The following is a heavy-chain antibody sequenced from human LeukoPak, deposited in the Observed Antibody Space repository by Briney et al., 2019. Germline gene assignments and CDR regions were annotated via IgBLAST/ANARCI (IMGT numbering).Heavy chain of an antibody. CDR3: ARRAAARPRYFDR. CDR2: VYYSGST. Sequence: SETLSLTCTVSGGSISSSSYYWGWIRQPPGKGREWIGSVYYSGSTYYNPSLKSRVTISVDTSKNQFSLKLSSVTAADTAVYYCARRAAARPRYFDRWGRGTLVQVSS. J-gene: IGHJ2*01. CDR1: GGSISSSSYY. D-gene: IGHD6-6*01. V-gene: IGHV4-39*01.